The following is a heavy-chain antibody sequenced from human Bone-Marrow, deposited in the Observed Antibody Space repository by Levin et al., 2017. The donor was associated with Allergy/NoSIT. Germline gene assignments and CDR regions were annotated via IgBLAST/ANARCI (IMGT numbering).Heavy chain of an antibody. CDR3: ARGKRSTLKYYYGSGSYGGWFDP. CDR1: GGSFSGYY. CDR2: INHSGST. V-gene: IGHV4-34*01. J-gene: IGHJ5*02. D-gene: IGHD3-10*01. Sequence: SQTLSLTCAVYGGSFSGYYWSWIRQPPGKGLEWIGEINHSGSTNYNPSLKSRVTISVDTSKNQFSLKLSSVTAADTAVYYCARGKRSTLKYYYGSGSYGGWFDPWGQGTLVTVSS.